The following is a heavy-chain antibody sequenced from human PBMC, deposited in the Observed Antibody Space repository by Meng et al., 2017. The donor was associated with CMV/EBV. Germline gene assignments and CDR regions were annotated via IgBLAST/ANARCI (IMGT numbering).Heavy chain of an antibody. J-gene: IGHJ4*02. V-gene: IGHV4-34*01. Sequence: QVPLQPWGAGLLKPSETLSLSCAVYGGSLSGYYWSWIRQPPGKGLECIGEINHSGSTNYNPSLKSRVTISVDTSKNQFSLKLSSVTAADTAVYYCARVWDSGWDYWGQGTLVTVSS. CDR2: INHSGST. CDR1: GGSLSGYY. CDR3: ARVWDSGWDY. D-gene: IGHD3-22*01.